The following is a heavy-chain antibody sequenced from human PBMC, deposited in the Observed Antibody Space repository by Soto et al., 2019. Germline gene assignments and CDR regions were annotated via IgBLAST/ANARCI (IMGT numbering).Heavy chain of an antibody. V-gene: IGHV3-48*01. J-gene: IGHJ4*02. CDR2: ISSSSSTI. CDR3: ARDLGGDGVVHWWDYFDY. D-gene: IGHD3-3*01. CDR1: GFTFSSYS. Sequence: GGSLRLSCAASGFTFSSYSMNWVRQAPGKGLEWVSYISSSSSTIYYADSVKGRFTISRDNAKNSLYLQMNSLRAEDTAVYYCARDLGGDGVVHWWDYFDYWGQGTLVTVSS.